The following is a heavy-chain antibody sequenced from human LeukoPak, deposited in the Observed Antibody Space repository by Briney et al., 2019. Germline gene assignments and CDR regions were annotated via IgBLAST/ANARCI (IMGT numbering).Heavy chain of an antibody. CDR1: GFTSSSYW. CDR2: IKQDGSEK. D-gene: IGHD2-2*01. CDR3: ARELSYCSSTSCYSHYYYGMDV. V-gene: IGHV3-7*01. J-gene: IGHJ6*02. Sequence: GGSLRLSCAASGFTSSSYWMSWVRQAPGKGLEWVANIKQDGSEKYYVDSVKGRFTISRDNAKNSLYLQMNSLRAEDTAVYYCARELSYCSSTSCYSHYYYGMDVWGQGTTVTVSS.